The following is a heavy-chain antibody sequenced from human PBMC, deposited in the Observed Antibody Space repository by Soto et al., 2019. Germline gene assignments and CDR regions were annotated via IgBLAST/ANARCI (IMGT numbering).Heavy chain of an antibody. V-gene: IGHV3-23*01. J-gene: IGHJ6*03. D-gene: IGHD4-17*01. CDR1: GFTFSSYA. CDR2: ISGSGGST. Sequence: GGSLRLSCAASGFTFSSYAMSWVRQAPGKGLEWVSAISGSGGSTYYADSVKGRFTISRDNSKNTLYLQMNSLRAEDTAVYYCAKVPVREFYGDYRYYYMDVWGKGTTVTVSS. CDR3: AKVPVREFYGDYRYYYMDV.